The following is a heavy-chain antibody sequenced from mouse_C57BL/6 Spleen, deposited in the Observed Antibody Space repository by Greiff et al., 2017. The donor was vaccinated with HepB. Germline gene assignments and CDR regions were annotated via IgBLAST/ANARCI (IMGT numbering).Heavy chain of an antibody. D-gene: IGHD4-1*01. CDR2: IYPGNSDT. J-gene: IGHJ4*01. V-gene: IGHV1-5*01. CDR3: TRGDWDGGDAMDY. CDR1: GYTFTSYW. Sequence: VQLQQSGTVLARPGASVKMSCKTSGYTFTSYWMHWVKQRPGQGLEWIGAIYPGNSDTSYNQKFKGKAKLTAVTSASTAYMELSSLTNEDSAVYYCTRGDWDGGDAMDYWGQGTSVTVSS.